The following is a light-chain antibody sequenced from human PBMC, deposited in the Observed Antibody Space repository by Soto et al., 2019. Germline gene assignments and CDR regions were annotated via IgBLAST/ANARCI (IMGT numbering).Light chain of an antibody. CDR1: RSNIGSGYD. Sequence: VLTQPPSVSGAPGQRVTISCTGTRSNIGSGYDVHWYQHLPGTAPKLLIYGNTIRPSGVPDRFSGSKSGTSASLAITGLQAEDEADYYCQSYDRSLRGYVFGTGTKVTVL. V-gene: IGLV1-40*01. CDR2: GNT. CDR3: QSYDRSLRGYV. J-gene: IGLJ1*01.